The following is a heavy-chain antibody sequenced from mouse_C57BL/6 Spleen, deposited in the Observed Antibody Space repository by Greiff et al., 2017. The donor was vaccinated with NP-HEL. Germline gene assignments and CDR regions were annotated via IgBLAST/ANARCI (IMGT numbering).Heavy chain of an antibody. J-gene: IGHJ3*01. CDR1: GYTFTSYW. V-gene: IGHV1-55*01. CDR3: ALEDGYSAWFAY. Sequence: VQLQQSGAELVKPGASVKMSCKASGYTFTSYWITWVKQRPGQGLEWIGDIYPGSGSTNYNEKFKSKATLTVDTSSSTAYMQLSSLTSEDSAVYYCALEDGYSAWFAYWGQGTLVTVSA. D-gene: IGHD2-3*01. CDR2: IYPGSGST.